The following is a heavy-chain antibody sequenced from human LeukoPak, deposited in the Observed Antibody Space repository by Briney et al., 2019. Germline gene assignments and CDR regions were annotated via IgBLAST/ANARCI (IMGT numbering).Heavy chain of an antibody. V-gene: IGHV1-18*01. Sequence: ASVKVSCKASGYTFFTYGISWVRQAPGQGLEWMGWINTNNGNTNYAENFQGRVTMTTDTSTSTAYMEVRSLRLDDTAVYYCARDAMGARLTVDYWGQGTPVTVSS. CDR3: ARDAMGARLTVDY. CDR2: INTNNGNT. CDR1: GYTFFTYG. D-gene: IGHD1-26*01. J-gene: IGHJ4*02.